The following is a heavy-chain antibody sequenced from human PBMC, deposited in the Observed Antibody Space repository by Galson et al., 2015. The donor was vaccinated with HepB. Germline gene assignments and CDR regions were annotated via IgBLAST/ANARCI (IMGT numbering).Heavy chain of an antibody. V-gene: IGHV3-9*01. CDR3: AHAITIFGEVSLDL. J-gene: IGHJ2*01. CDR1: GFTFDDYA. D-gene: IGHD3-3*01. Sequence: SLRLSCAASGFTFDDYAMHWVRQAPGKGLEWVSGISWNSGSIGYADSVKGRFTISRDNAKNSLYLQMNSLRAEDTATYYCAHAITIFGEVSLDLWGRGTLVTVSS. CDR2: ISWNSGSI.